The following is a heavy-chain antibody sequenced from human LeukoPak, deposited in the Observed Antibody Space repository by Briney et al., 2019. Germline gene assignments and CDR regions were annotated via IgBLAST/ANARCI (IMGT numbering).Heavy chain of an antibody. CDR3: ARQAPCSSISCPLDY. CDR1: GYTFITYG. Sequence: GASVKVSCKASGYTFITYGISWVRQAPGQGLECMGWITGYNGATNYAQKFQGRVTLTTDTSTSAAYMELRSLRSDDTAVYYCARQAPCSSISCPLDYWGQGTLVTVSS. D-gene: IGHD2-2*01. CDR2: ITGYNGAT. V-gene: IGHV1-18*01. J-gene: IGHJ4*02.